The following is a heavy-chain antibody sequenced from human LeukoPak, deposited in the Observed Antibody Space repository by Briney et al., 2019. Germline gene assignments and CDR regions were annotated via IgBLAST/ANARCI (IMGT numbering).Heavy chain of an antibody. CDR3: ARAAGTANDC. CDR2: MYTSGST. J-gene: IGHJ4*02. V-gene: IGHV4-61*02. D-gene: IGHD6-13*01. Sequence: SETPSLTCTVSGGSISSGSYYWSWIRQPAGQGLEYIGRMYTSGSTNYNPSLKSRVTISVDTSKNQFSLKLSSVTAADTAVYYCARAAGTANDCWGQGTLVTVSS. CDR1: GGSISSGSYY.